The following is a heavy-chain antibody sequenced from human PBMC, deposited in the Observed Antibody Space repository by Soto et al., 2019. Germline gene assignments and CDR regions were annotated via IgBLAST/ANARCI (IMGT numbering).Heavy chain of an antibody. J-gene: IGHJ5*02. CDR1: GDSIGSVKYH. CDR3: ARRPVRGGNSGVGFDP. Sequence: QVRLQESGPGLVKPSETLSLTCTVSGDSIGSVKYHWGWIRQSPGKGLEWIGSMYSTGSTQYKPSLKSRVTMSVDKSTNHFSLKLRSVTAADTAIYYCARRPVRGGNSGVGFDPWGQVTLVTVSS. D-gene: IGHD2-15*01. CDR2: MYSTGST. V-gene: IGHV4-39*02.